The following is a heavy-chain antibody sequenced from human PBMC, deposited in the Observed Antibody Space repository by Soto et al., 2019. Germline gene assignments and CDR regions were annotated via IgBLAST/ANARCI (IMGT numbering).Heavy chain of an antibody. CDR1: GYSFTDYH. J-gene: IGHJ6*02. D-gene: IGHD2-8*01. CDR2: INPKSGGT. V-gene: IGHV1-2*04. Sequence: ASVKVSCKASGYSFTDYHIHWVRQAPGQGLEWLGRINPKSGGTSTAQKFQGWVTMTTDTSISTASMELTRLTSDDTAIYYCARGDSTDCSNGVCSFFYDHDMDVWGQGTTVTVSS. CDR3: ARGDSTDCSNGVCSFFYDHDMDV.